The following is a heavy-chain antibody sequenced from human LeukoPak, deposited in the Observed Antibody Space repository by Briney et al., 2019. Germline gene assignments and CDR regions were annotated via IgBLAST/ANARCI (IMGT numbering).Heavy chain of an antibody. J-gene: IGHJ4*02. V-gene: IGHV3-23*01. CDR3: AKENIRLEYYFDY. CDR2: ISCSGGST. Sequence: GLLRLSFAASGFTFSSYAMSWVRQAPGKGLEWVSAISCSGGSTYYAGSVKGRFTISRDNSKNTLYLQMNSLSAEDTAVYYCAKENIRLEYYFDYWGQGTLVTVSS. D-gene: IGHD2/OR15-2a*01. CDR1: GFTFSSYA.